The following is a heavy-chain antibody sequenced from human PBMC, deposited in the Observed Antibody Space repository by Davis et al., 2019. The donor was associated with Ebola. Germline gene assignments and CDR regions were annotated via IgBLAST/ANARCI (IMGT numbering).Heavy chain of an antibody. D-gene: IGHD2-8*02. CDR1: GFTFSNSW. Sequence: PGGSLRLSCAASGFTFSNSWMHWVRQAPGKGLVWVSRMNSDGSIINYADSVKGRFTISRDNAKNSLDLQMNSLRPEDTALYYCAKGTTGYYYYMDAWGRGTAVTVS. CDR2: MNSDGSII. J-gene: IGHJ6*03. CDR3: AKGTTGYYYYMDA. V-gene: IGHV3-74*01.